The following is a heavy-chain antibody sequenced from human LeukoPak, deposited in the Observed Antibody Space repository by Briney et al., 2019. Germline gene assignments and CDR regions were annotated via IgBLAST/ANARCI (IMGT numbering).Heavy chain of an antibody. CDR2: INPNSGAT. Sequence: GASVRVSCKASGYTFTGYYIHWVRQAPGQGLEWMGRINPNSGATNYAQKFQGRVTMTRDTSISTAYMELSRLRSDGTAVYYCARGAGTLTPPDYWGQGTLVTVSS. D-gene: IGHD6-19*01. V-gene: IGHV1-2*06. CDR3: ARGAGTLTPPDY. CDR1: GYTFTGYY. J-gene: IGHJ4*02.